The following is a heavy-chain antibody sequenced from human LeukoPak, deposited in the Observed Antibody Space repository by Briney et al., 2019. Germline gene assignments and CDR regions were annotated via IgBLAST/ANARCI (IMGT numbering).Heavy chain of an antibody. Sequence: SETLSLTCTVSGGSISSGSYYWSWIRQPAGKGLEWIGRIYTSGSTNYNPSLKSRVTISVDTSKNQFSLNVSSVTAADTAVYYCARAEVVGAHLRSGYFQHWGQGTLVIVSS. CDR2: IYTSGST. V-gene: IGHV4-61*02. D-gene: IGHD1-26*01. J-gene: IGHJ1*01. CDR3: ARAEVVGAHLRSGYFQH. CDR1: GGSISSGSYY.